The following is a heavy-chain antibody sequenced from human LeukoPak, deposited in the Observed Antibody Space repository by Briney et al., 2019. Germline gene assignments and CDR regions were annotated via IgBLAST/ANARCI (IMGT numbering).Heavy chain of an antibody. CDR1: GFTFSSYG. CDR3: AKVQALGSSSWYAY. Sequence: GGSLRLSCVASGFTFSSYGMHWVRQAPGKGLEWVAPIYYDESSKNYADSVKGRFTISRDNSKNTLYLQMNSLRAEDTAVYYCAKVQALGSSSWYAYWGQGTLVTVSS. V-gene: IGHV3-30*18. CDR2: IYYDESSK. D-gene: IGHD6-13*01. J-gene: IGHJ4*02.